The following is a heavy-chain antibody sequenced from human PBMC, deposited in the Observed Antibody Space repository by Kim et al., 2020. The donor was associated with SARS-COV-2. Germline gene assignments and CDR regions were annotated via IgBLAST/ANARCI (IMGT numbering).Heavy chain of an antibody. D-gene: IGHD5-18*01. CDR3: ATPYSYAPYDAFDI. J-gene: IGHJ3*02. CDR2: IYYSGST. Sequence: SETLSLTCTVSGGSISSSSYYWGWIRQPPGKGLEWIGRIYYSGSTYYNPSLKSRVTISVDTSKNQFSLKLSSVTAADTAVYYCATPYSYAPYDAFDIWGQGTMGTVSS. CDR1: GGSISSSSYY. V-gene: IGHV4-39*01.